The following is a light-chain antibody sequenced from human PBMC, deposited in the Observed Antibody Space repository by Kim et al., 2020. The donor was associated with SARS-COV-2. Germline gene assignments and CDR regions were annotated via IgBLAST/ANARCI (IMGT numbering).Light chain of an antibody. CDR2: KAS. CDR3: QQYSSYPIT. CDR1: QSTSNW. J-gene: IGKJ5*01. Sequence: DIQMTQSPSTLSASVGDRVTITCRASQSTSNWLAWYQQKPGKAPKLLIYKASSLQSGVPSRFSGSAAGTEFTLTISSLQPDDFASYYCQQYSSYPITFGQGTRLEIK. V-gene: IGKV1-5*03.